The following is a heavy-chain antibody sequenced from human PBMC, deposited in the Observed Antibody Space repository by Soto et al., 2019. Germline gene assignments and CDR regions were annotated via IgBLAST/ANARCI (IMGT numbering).Heavy chain of an antibody. CDR2: IYYSGST. D-gene: IGHD2-21*01. CDR1: GGSISSGGYY. J-gene: IGHJ3*02. Sequence: QVQLQESGPGLVKPSQTLSLTCTVSGGSISSGGYYWSWIRQHPGKGLEWIGYIYYSGSTYYNPSLKSRVTISVDTSKNQFSLKLSSVTAADTAVYYCARDGGWGCGGDCYHDAFDIWGQGTMVTVSS. CDR3: ARDGGWGCGGDCYHDAFDI. V-gene: IGHV4-31*03.